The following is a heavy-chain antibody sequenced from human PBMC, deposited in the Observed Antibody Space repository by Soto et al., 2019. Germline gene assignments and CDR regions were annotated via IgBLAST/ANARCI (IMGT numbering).Heavy chain of an antibody. CDR1: GATFSTTG. J-gene: IGHJ5*01. V-gene: IGHV1-69*01. Sequence: QVQLVQSGAEVRKPGSSLRVSCKSSGATFSTTGISWVRQAPGQGLEWMGGIIPLFGTPKYARKSQGRVSITADEATNIVYMELNSLGPDDAAVYYCARASPVICGGDPCYRLDSSFDSWGQGSLVIVSS. CDR2: IIPLFGTP. CDR3: ARASPVICGGDPCYRLDSSFDS. D-gene: IGHD2-21*02.